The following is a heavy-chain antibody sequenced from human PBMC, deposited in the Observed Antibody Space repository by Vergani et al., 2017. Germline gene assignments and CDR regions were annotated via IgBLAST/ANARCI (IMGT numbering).Heavy chain of an antibody. CDR1: GYTFTSYD. CDR2: MNPNSGNT. CDR3: ARVLRPTRPLQFWSEGATQLSY. D-gene: IGHD4-11*01. J-gene: IGHJ4*02. Sequence: QVPLVQSGAEVKTPGASVKVSCKASGYTFTSYDINWVRQATGQGLEWMGWMNPNSGNTGYAQKFQGRVTMTRNTSISTAYMELSSLRSEDTAVYYWARVLRPTRPLQFWSEGATQLSYGGEGTLVTVSS. V-gene: IGHV1-8*01.